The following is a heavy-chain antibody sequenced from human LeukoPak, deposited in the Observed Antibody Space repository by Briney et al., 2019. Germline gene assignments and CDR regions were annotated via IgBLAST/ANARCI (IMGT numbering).Heavy chain of an antibody. CDR3: ARSGVAVAGTYYYYGMDV. J-gene: IGHJ6*02. CDR2: IYTSGST. CDR1: GGSISSYY. D-gene: IGHD6-19*01. V-gene: IGHV4-4*07. Sequence: PSETLSLTCTVSGGSISSYYWSWIRQPAGKGLEWIGRIYTSGSTTYNPSLKSRVTMSVDTSKNQFSLKLSSVTAADTAVYYCARSGVAVAGTYYYYGMDVWGQGTTVTVSS.